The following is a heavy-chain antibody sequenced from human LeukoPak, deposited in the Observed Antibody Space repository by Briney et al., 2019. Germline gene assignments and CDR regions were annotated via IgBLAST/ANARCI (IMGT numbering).Heavy chain of an antibody. J-gene: IGHJ4*02. Sequence: RTSETLSLTCTVSGGSISSYYWSWIRQPPGKGLEWIGRIYTSGSTNYNPSLKSRVTMSVDTSKNQFSLKLSSVTAADTAVYYCARGPVYYYDSSGYYNYFDYWGQGTLVTVSS. CDR1: GGSISSYY. CDR2: IYTSGST. CDR3: ARGPVYYYDSSGYYNYFDY. D-gene: IGHD3-22*01. V-gene: IGHV4-4*07.